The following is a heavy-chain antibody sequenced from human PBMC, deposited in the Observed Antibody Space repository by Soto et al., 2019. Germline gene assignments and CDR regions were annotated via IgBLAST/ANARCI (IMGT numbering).Heavy chain of an antibody. CDR3: GRSSVPPYCSRIISYSVDY. J-gene: IGHJ4*02. D-gene: IGHD2-2*01. CDR2: TNAGNGKT. CDR1: GYSFTTFG. Sequence: QVQLVQSGAEVKKPGASGKLSCKASGYSFTTFGIHWVRQAPGQRPEWMGWTNAGNGKTRSSQRFQGRITITRGTSANTGYIVMRDLTSELASVYYCGRSSVPPYCSRIISYSVDYWGEGTLLNVSS. V-gene: IGHV1-3*01.